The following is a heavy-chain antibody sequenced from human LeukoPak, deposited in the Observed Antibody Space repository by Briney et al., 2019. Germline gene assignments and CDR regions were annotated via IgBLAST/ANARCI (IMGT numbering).Heavy chain of an antibody. CDR2: VSDDGNNI. J-gene: IGHJ4*02. Sequence: GGSLRLSCAASGFTFSDYNMHWVRQAPGKGLEWVAVVSDDGNNIYYADSVKGRFTISRDNSKNTLYLQTNSLRAEDTALYYCVRDRDSTGYYDYWGQGTLVTVSS. CDR1: GFTFSDYN. CDR3: VRDRDSTGYYDY. D-gene: IGHD3-22*01. V-gene: IGHV3-30*03.